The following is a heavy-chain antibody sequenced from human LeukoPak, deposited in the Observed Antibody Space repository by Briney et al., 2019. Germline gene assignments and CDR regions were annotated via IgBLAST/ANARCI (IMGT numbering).Heavy chain of an antibody. J-gene: IGHJ4*02. CDR2: IIPILGIA. CDR1: GGTFSSYA. CDR3: ARDRGYDILTGYSPGDY. D-gene: IGHD3-9*01. Sequence: SVKVSCKASGGTFSSYAISWVRQAPGQGLEWMGRIIPILGIANYAQKFQGRVTITADKSTSTAYMELSSLRSEDTAVYYCARDRGYDILTGYSPGDYWGQGTLVTVSS. V-gene: IGHV1-69*04.